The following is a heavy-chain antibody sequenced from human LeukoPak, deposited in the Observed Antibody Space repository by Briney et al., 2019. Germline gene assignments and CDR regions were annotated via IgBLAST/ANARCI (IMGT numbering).Heavy chain of an antibody. Sequence: GASVKVSCKASGGTFSSYAISWVRQAPGQGLEWMGRIIPIFGTANYAQKFQGRVTITTDESTSTAYMELSSLRSEDTAVYYCAKVNRFLEWAYYYYYMDVWGKGTTVTVSS. D-gene: IGHD3-3*01. CDR1: GGTFSSYA. V-gene: IGHV1-69*05. J-gene: IGHJ6*03. CDR2: IIPIFGTA. CDR3: AKVNRFLEWAYYYYYMDV.